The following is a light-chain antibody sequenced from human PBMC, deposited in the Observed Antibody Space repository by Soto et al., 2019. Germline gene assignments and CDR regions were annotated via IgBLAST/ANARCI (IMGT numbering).Light chain of an antibody. CDR1: QSVGSN. V-gene: IGKV3-15*01. CDR3: QQYNNWPSWT. J-gene: IGKJ1*01. Sequence: ERVMTQSPATLSVSPGERATLSCRASQSVGSNLAWYQQKPGQAPRLLIFGASSRATGVPARFSGSGSGTEFTLTISSLQSEDFAVYYCQQYNNWPSWTFGQGTK. CDR2: GAS.